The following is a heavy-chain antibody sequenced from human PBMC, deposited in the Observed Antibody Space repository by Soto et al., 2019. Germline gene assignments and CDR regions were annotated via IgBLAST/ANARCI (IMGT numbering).Heavy chain of an antibody. CDR2: ISYDGSNK. CDR1: GFTFSSYA. Sequence: PGGSLRLSCAASGFTFSSYAMHWARQAPGKGLEWVAVISYDGSNKYYADSVKGRFTISRDNSKNTLYLQMNSLRAEDTAVYYCARFEDSSDAFDIWGQGTMVTVSS. J-gene: IGHJ3*02. CDR3: ARFEDSSDAFDI. V-gene: IGHV3-30-3*01. D-gene: IGHD3-22*01.